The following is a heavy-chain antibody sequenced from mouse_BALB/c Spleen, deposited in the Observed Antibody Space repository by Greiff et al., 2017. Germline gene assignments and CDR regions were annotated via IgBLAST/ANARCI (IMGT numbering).Heavy chain of an antibody. J-gene: IGHJ4*01. CDR2: IYPSDSYT. Sequence: QVQLQQPGAELVRPGASVKLSCKASGYTFTSYWINWVKQRPGQGLEWIGNIYPSDSYTNYNQKFKDKATLTVDKSSSPAYMQLSSPTSEDSAVYYYTRGVSYYAMDYWGQGTSVTVSS. CDR1: GYTFTSYW. V-gene: IGHV1-69*02. CDR3: TRGVSYYAMDY.